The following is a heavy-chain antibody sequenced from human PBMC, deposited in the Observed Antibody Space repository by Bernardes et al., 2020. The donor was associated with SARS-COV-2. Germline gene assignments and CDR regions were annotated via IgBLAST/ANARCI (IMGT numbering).Heavy chain of an antibody. V-gene: IGHV4-34*01. J-gene: IGHJ4*02. Sequence: SETLSLTCAVYGGSFSDYYWSWIRQPPGRGLEWIGEINHSGSTKYNPSLKSRGTISVDTSKNQFSLRLSSVTAADTAVYYCARLIQDERSGYAFDYWGQGTLVTVSS. CDR3: ARLIQDERSGYAFDY. CDR1: GGSFSDYY. CDR2: INHSGST. D-gene: IGHD3-22*01.